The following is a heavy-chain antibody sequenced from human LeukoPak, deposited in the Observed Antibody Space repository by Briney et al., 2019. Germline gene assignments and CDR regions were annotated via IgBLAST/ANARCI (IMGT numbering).Heavy chain of an antibody. V-gene: IGHV4-34*01. CDR1: GGSFSGYY. Sequence: SETLSLTCAVYGGSFSGYYWSWIRQPPGKGLEWIGEINHSGSTNYHPSLKSRVTISVDTSKNQFSLKLSSVTAADTAVYYCARGSPNNSPYYYYYMDVWGKGTTVTVSS. D-gene: IGHD4-23*01. CDR2: INHSGST. J-gene: IGHJ6*03. CDR3: ARGSPNNSPYYYYYMDV.